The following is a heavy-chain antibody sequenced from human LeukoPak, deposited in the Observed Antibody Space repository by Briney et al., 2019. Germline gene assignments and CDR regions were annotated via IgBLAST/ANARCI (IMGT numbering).Heavy chain of an antibody. Sequence: GGSLRLSCAASGFTVSSNYMSWVRQAPGKGLEWVSFIYSGGSTYYADSVKGRFTISRDNSKNTLYLQMNSLRAEDTAVYYCARQIMITFGGVIAPDAFDIWGQGTMVTVSS. CDR1: GFTVSSNY. V-gene: IGHV3-66*04. J-gene: IGHJ3*02. CDR2: IYSGGST. CDR3: ARQIMITFGGVIAPDAFDI. D-gene: IGHD3-16*02.